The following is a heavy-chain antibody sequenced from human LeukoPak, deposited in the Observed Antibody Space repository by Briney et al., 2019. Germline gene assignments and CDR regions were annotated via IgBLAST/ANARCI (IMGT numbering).Heavy chain of an antibody. D-gene: IGHD3-3*01. CDR3: ARVLGCRITIFGVVIRGRWFDP. Sequence: SETLSLTCAVYGGSFSGYYWSWIRQPPGKGLEWIGEINHSGSTNYNPSLKSRVTISVDTSKNQFSLKLSSVTAADTAVYYCARVLGCRITIFGVVIRGRWFDPWGQGTLVTVSS. J-gene: IGHJ5*02. V-gene: IGHV4-34*01. CDR1: GGSFSGYY. CDR2: INHSGST.